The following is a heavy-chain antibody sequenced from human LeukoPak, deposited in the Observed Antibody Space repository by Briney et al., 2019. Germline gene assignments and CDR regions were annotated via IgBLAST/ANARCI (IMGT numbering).Heavy chain of an antibody. Sequence: SEILSLTCTVSGGSISSYYWSWIRQPPGKGLEWSGYIYYSGSTNYNPSLKSRVTISVDTSKNQFSLKLSSVTAADTAVYYCARDLGGYSYGSMDVWGKGTTVTISS. CDR1: GGSISSYY. CDR2: IYYSGST. CDR3: ARDLGGYSYGSMDV. V-gene: IGHV4-59*01. J-gene: IGHJ6*03. D-gene: IGHD5-18*01.